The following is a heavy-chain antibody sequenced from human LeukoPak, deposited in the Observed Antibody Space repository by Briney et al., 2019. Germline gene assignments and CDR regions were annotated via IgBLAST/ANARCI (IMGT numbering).Heavy chain of an antibody. CDR3: ASDYGGNFPDAFDI. V-gene: IGHV1-2*06. Sequence: ASVRVSCKASGYTFTGYYMHWVRQAPGQGLEWMGLINPNSGGTNYAQKFQGRVTMTRDTSISTAYMELSRLRSDDTAVYYCASDYGGNFPDAFDIWGQGTMVTVSS. D-gene: IGHD4-23*01. CDR1: GYTFTGYY. J-gene: IGHJ3*02. CDR2: INPNSGGT.